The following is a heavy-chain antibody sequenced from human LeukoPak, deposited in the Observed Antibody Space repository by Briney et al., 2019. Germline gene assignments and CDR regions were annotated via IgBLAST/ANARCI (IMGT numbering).Heavy chain of an antibody. J-gene: IGHJ4*02. V-gene: IGHV3-23*01. CDR2: ISGGGGST. CDR1: GFTFSSYA. D-gene: IGHD6-19*01. Sequence: GGSLRLSCAASGFTFSSYAMSWVRQAPGKGLEWVSAISGGGGSTYYADSVKGRFTISRDNSKNTLYLQMNSLRAEDTAVYYCAKDLSIAVAGPKDYWGQGTLVTVSS. CDR3: AKDLSIAVAGPKDY.